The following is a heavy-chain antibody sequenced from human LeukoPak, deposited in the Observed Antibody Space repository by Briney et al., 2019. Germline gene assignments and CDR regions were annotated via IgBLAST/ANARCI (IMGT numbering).Heavy chain of an antibody. D-gene: IGHD3-16*01. CDR2: INTDTRGT. J-gene: IGHJ4*02. CDR3: ARAGAYHFDN. Sequence: PGESLRLSCAASGFTFTDYWMHWVRHAPGKGLVWVSIINTDTRGTYYADSVKGRFAISRDNAKNTLYLQMNSLRAEDTAVYYCARAGAYHFDNWGQGTLVTVSS. V-gene: IGHV3-74*01. CDR1: GFTFTDYW.